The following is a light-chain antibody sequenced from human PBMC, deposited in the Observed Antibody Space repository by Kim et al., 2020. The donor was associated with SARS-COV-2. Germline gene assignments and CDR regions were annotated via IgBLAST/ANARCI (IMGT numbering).Light chain of an antibody. Sequence: LLFNGKYNPPSGIPARFSGSASGKTTSLTITGAQAEDEADYYCNSRHSSSEYVVFGGGTKLTVL. V-gene: IGLV3-19*01. J-gene: IGLJ2*01. CDR2: GKY. CDR3: NSRHSSSEYVV.